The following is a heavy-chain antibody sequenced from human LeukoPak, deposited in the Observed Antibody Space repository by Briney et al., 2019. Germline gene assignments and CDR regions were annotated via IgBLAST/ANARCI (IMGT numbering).Heavy chain of an antibody. CDR2: INTNTGNP. D-gene: IGHD6-13*01. Sequence: ASVKVSCKASGYTLTSYAMNWVRQAPGQGLEWMGWINTNTGNPTYAQGFTGRFVFSLDTSVSTAYLQISSLKAEDTAVYYCARELSIAAATYYFDYWGQGTLVTVSS. CDR1: GYTLTSYA. CDR3: ARELSIAAATYYFDY. V-gene: IGHV7-4-1*02. J-gene: IGHJ4*02.